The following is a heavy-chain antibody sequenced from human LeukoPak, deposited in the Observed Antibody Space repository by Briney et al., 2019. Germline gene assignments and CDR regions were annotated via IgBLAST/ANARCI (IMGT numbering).Heavy chain of an antibody. CDR3: ARDPTYYYDSSGYHYGMGV. J-gene: IGHJ6*02. CDR2: IYHSGST. CDR1: GYSISSGYY. Sequence: SETLSLTCTVSGYSISSGYYWGWIRQPPGKGLEWIGSIYHSGSTYYNPSLESRVTISVDTSKNQFSLKLSSVTAADTAVYYCARDPTYYYDSSGYHYGMGVWGQGTTVTVSS. D-gene: IGHD3-22*01. V-gene: IGHV4-38-2*02.